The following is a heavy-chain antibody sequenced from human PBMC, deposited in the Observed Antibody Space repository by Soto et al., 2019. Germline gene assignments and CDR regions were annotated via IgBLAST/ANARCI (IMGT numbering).Heavy chain of an antibody. CDR1: GFTFSSYS. CDR2: ISSSSYI. V-gene: IGHV3-21*01. Sequence: PGGSLRLSCAASGFTFSSYSMNWVRQAPGKGLEWVSSISSSSYIYYADSVKGRFTISRDNAKNSLYLQMNSLRAEDTAVYYCARLASSNSLVPATSNYYYYYYMDVWGKGTTVTVSS. CDR3: ARLASSNSLVPATSNYYYYYYMDV. J-gene: IGHJ6*03. D-gene: IGHD2-15*01.